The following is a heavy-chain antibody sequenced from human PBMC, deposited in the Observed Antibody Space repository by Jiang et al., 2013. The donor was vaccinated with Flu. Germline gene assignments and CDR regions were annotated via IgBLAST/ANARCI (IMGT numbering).Heavy chain of an antibody. Sequence: GPGLVKPSQTLSLTCTVSGGSINSGSYYWTWIRQPAGKGLEWIGRLYTSGSTNYNPSLKSRVTISVDTSKNQFSLSLTSVTAADTAVYFCAQTSSYSETHYPLDNWGQGTLVTVSS. V-gene: IGHV4-61*02. J-gene: IGHJ4*02. CDR2: LYTSGST. CDR1: GGSINSGSYY. CDR3: AQTSSYSETHYPLDN. D-gene: IGHD1-26*01.